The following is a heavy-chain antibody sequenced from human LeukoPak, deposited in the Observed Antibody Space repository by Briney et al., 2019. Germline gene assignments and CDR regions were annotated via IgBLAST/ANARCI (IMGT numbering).Heavy chain of an antibody. CDR2: IYPGDSDT. CDR1: GYSFTSYW. V-gene: IGHV5-51*01. CDR3: ARHLRVAGLDY. J-gene: IGHJ4*02. D-gene: IGHD6-19*01. Sequence: GESLQISCKGSGYSFTSYWIGWVRPMPGKGLEWMGIIYPGDSDTRYSPSFQGQVTISADKSISTAYLQWSSLKASDTAMYYCARHLRVAGLDYWGQGTLVTVSS.